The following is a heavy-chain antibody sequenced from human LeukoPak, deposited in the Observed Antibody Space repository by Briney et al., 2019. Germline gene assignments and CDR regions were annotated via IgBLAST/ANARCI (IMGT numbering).Heavy chain of an antibody. Sequence: SETLSLTCAVYGGSFSGYYWSWIRQPPGKGLEWIGEINHSGSTNYNPSLKSRVTISVDTSKNQFSLKLSSVTAADTAVYYCARGRITIFGVVIAFDYWGQGTLVTVSS. J-gene: IGHJ4*02. V-gene: IGHV4-34*01. D-gene: IGHD3-3*01. CDR2: INHSGST. CDR3: ARGRITIFGVVIAFDY. CDR1: GGSFSGYY.